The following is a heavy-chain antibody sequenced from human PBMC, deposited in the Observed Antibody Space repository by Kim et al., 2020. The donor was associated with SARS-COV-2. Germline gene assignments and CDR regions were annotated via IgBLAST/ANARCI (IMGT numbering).Heavy chain of an antibody. CDR1: GFTFSSYE. CDR2: ISSSGSTI. CDR3: ARERVQNWFDP. D-gene: IGHD1-1*01. J-gene: IGHJ5*02. V-gene: IGHV3-48*03. Sequence: GGSLRLSCAASGFTFSSYEMNWVRQAPGKGLEWVSYISSSGSTIYYADSVKGRFTISRDNAKNSLYLQMNSLRAEDTAVYYCARERVQNWFDPWGQGTLVTVSS.